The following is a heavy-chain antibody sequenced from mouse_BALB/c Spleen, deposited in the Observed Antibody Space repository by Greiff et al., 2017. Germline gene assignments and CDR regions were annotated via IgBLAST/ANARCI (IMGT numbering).Heavy chain of an antibody. D-gene: IGHD2-4*01. CDR1: GFTFSSFG. J-gene: IGHJ4*01. Sequence: EVQRVESGGGLVQPGGSRKLSCAASGFTFSSFGMHWVRQAPEKGLEWVAYISSGSSTIYYADTVKGRFTISRDNPKNTLFLQMTSLKSEDTAMYYCARPLTMITTGTAMDYWGQGTSVTVSS. V-gene: IGHV5-17*02. CDR3: ARPLTMITTGTAMDY. CDR2: ISSGSSTI.